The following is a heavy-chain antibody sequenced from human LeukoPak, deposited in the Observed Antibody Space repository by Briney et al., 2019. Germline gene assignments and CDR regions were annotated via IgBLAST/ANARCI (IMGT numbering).Heavy chain of an antibody. CDR1: GFTFSSYS. CDR2: ISSSSSYI. CDR3: AQWSRYFDY. V-gene: IGHV3-21*04. J-gene: IGHJ4*02. Sequence: KTGGSLRLSCAASGFTFSSYSMNWVRQAPGKGLEWVSSISSSSSYIYYADSVKGRFTISRDNSKNTLYLQMNSLRAEDTALYFCAQWSRYFDYWGQGTLVTVSS. D-gene: IGHD1-26*01.